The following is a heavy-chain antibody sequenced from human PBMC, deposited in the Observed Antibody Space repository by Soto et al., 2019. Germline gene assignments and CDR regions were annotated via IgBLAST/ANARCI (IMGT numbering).Heavy chain of an antibody. CDR3: ARGGGVGVAGSAAFDM. CDR2: INPATGAA. Sequence: QLHLVQSGAVVKKPGASVTVSCSASGYPVTAYYMHWVRQAPGRGLEWMGGINPATGAAKYTQAFQGRVTLTRDTSTRTVFMEPSGVTCEDTAVFYCARGGGVGVAGSAAFDMWGQGTLVTVSS. J-gene: IGHJ3*02. CDR1: GYPVTAYY. V-gene: IGHV1-2*02. D-gene: IGHD3-3*01.